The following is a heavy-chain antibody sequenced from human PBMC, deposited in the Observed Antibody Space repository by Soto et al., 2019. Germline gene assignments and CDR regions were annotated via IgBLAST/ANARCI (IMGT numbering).Heavy chain of an antibody. V-gene: IGHV3-21*01. CDR1: GFTFSSYS. J-gene: IGHJ6*02. CDR3: ARELSQGYDFWSGYYIRKPYYYYYGMDV. Sequence: GGSLRLSCAASGFTFSSYSMNWVRQAPGKGLEWVSSISSSSSYIYYADSVKGRFTISIDNAKNSLYLQMNSLRAEDTAVYYCARELSQGYDFWSGYYIRKPYYYYYGMDVWGQGTTVTVSS. CDR2: ISSSSSYI. D-gene: IGHD3-3*01.